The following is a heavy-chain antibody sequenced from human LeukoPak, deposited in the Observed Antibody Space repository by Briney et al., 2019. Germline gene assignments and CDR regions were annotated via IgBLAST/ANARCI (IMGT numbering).Heavy chain of an antibody. CDR3: ARKYSYTSSWSS. CDR2: IYHSGST. V-gene: IGHV4-38-2*01. CDR1: GYSISSGYY. D-gene: IGHD6-13*01. Sequence: SGTLSLTCAVSGYSISSGYYCGWIRQPPGKGLEWIGSIYHSGSTYYNPSLKSRVSISVDTSKNQFSLKLSSVTAADTAVYYCARKYSYTSSWSSWGQGTLVTVSS. J-gene: IGHJ5*02.